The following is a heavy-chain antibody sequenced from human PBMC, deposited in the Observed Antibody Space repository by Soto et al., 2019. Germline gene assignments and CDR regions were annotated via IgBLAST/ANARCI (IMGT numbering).Heavy chain of an antibody. D-gene: IGHD3-9*01. J-gene: IGHJ6*03. Sequence: GASVKVSCKASGYTFTSYAMHWVRQAPGQRLEWMGWINAGNGNTKYSQKFQGRVTITRDTSASTAYMELSSLRVEDTAVYYCAKDREELTGDYYYYMDVWGKGTTVTVSS. CDR2: INAGNGNT. V-gene: IGHV1-3*01. CDR1: GYTFTSYA. CDR3: AKDREELTGDYYYYMDV.